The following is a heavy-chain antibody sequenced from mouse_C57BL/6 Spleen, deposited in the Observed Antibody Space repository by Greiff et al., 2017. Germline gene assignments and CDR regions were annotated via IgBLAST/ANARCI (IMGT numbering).Heavy chain of an antibody. D-gene: IGHD2-5*01. CDR1: GFTFSDYG. CDR3: ARTRYSNYVGSYFDY. Sequence: EVKVVESGGGLVKPGGSLKLSCAASGFTFSDYGMHWVRQAPEKGLEWVAYISSGSSTIYYADTVKGRFTISRDNAKNTLFLQMTSLRSEDTAMYYCARTRYSNYVGSYFDYWGRGTTLTVSS. CDR2: ISSGSSTI. V-gene: IGHV5-17*01. J-gene: IGHJ2*01.